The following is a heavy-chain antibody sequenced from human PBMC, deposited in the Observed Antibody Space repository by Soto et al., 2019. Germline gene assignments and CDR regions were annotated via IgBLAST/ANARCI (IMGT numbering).Heavy chain of an antibody. D-gene: IGHD3-22*01. CDR2: ISGYSGNT. CDR1: GYSFSTYD. CDR3: ARCWSSGVVDVFADYYFDF. J-gene: IGHJ4*02. Sequence: QVQLVQSGAEVTTPGASVRVSCKASGYSFSTYDITWVRQAPGQGLEWMGWISGYSGNTNSAQKFQGRVTMTTDTSTSTSYMELRSLRSDDTAVYYCARCWSSGVVDVFADYYFDFWGQGTLGTVPS. V-gene: IGHV1-18*01.